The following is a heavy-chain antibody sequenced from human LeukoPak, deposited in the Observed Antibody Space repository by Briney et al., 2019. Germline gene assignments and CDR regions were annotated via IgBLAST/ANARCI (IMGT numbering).Heavy chain of an antibody. V-gene: IGHV1-69*05. J-gene: IGHJ3*02. CDR2: IIPIFGTA. CDR3: ASSSSSLAGVDI. Sequence: SVKVSCKASGGTFSSYAISWVRQAPGQGLEWMGGIIPIFGTANYAQKFQGRVTITTDESTSTAYMELSSLRSEDTAVYYCASSSSSLAGVDIWGQGTMVTVSS. D-gene: IGHD6-6*01. CDR1: GGTFSSYA.